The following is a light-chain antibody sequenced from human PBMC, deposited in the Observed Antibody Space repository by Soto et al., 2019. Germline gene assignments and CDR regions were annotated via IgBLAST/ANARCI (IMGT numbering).Light chain of an antibody. CDR3: SSYTRSSTLEV. V-gene: IGLV2-14*01. J-gene: IGLJ1*01. Sequence: QSVLTQPASVSGSPGQSITISCTGTSSDVGGFNYVSWYQQRPGKAPKLMIYEVTYRPSGVSNRFSGSKSGNTASLTISGLQSEDEADYYCSSYTRSSTLEVFGTGTKLTVL. CDR2: EVT. CDR1: SSDVGGFNY.